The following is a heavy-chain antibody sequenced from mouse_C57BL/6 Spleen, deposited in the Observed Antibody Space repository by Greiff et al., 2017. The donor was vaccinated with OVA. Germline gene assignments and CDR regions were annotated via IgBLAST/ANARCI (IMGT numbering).Heavy chain of an antibody. CDR3: ARWELGPYAMDY. Sequence: VKLQESGAELVRPGASVKLSCKASGYTFTDYYINWVKQRPGQGLEWIARIYPGSGNTYYNEKFKGKATLTAEKSSSTAYMQLSSLTSEDSAVYFCARWELGPYAMDYWGQGTSVTVSS. J-gene: IGHJ4*01. V-gene: IGHV1-76*01. CDR2: IYPGSGNT. D-gene: IGHD4-1*01. CDR1: GYTFTDYY.